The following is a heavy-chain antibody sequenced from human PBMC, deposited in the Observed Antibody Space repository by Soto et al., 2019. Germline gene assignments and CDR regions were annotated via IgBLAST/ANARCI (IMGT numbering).Heavy chain of an antibody. CDR1: GHTLTEFY. Sequence: ASVKVSCKISGHTLTEFYIHWVRQTPGKGLEWMGGFHPEGGDAISAQNCHGKVTVTQDTFPVTAYLELSVLKSDDTAVYDCATPSPLRRAMITNINFDFWGHGTPVTVSS. CDR2: FHPEGGDA. V-gene: IGHV1-24*01. J-gene: IGHJ4*01. CDR3: ATPSPLRRAMITNINFDF. D-gene: IGHD3-10*01.